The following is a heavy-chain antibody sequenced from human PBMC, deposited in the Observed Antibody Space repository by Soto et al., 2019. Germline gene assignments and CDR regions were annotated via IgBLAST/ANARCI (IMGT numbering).Heavy chain of an antibody. D-gene: IGHD3-10*01. V-gene: IGHV1-18*04. CDR2: ISAYNGNT. CDR3: ARNRDYYGSGRHGYYYGMDV. Sequence: SXKVSFKAAGYTXSSYGSSWVRQAPGQGLEWMGWISAYNGNTNYAQKLQVIVTITTDTSARTAYIELRSLRSDDKAVYYCARNRDYYGSGRHGYYYGMDVWGQGTTVTVSS. CDR1: GYTXSSYG. J-gene: IGHJ6*02.